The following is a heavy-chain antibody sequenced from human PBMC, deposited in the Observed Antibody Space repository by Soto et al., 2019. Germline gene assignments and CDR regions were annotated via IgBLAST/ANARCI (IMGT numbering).Heavy chain of an antibody. V-gene: IGHV3-23*01. CDR1: GFTFSSYA. Sequence: EVQLLESGGGLVQPGGSLRLSCEASGFTFSSYAMSWARQAPGKGLEWVSGISGSGGSTYYADSVKGRFTISRDNSKNTLYLQMNSLRAEDTAVYYCAKAHSGYVWGRYYFDYWGQGTLVTVSS. J-gene: IGHJ4*02. D-gene: IGHD5-12*01. CDR3: AKAHSGYVWGRYYFDY. CDR2: ISGSGGST.